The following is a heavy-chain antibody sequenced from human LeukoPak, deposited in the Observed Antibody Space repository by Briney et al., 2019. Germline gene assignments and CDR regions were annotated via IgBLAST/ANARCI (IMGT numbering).Heavy chain of an antibody. CDR1: GGSISYHY. V-gene: IGHV4-59*11. D-gene: IGHD5-18*01. CDR2: VYHSGTT. CDR3: AITRRDTIFDH. Sequence: PSETLSLTCTVSGGSISYHYCNWIRQPPGKGLEWIGYVYHSGTTNYNPSLKSRVTISLDTSKNHFSLRLNSSTAADTAVYYCAITRRDTIFDHWGQGALVSVSS. J-gene: IGHJ4*02.